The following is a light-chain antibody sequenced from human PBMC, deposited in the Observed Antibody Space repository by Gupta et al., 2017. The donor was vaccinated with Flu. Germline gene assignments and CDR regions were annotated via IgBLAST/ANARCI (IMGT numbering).Light chain of an antibody. Sequence: SSLFASVGDRCTITCRASQSIRNYLNWYKQKQGEAPKLLVYRASSWQSGVPSRFSGSGFGTDLTLTISGRQREDCASYFCQQNDSNPLLTFGHGTKVDIK. V-gene: IGKV1-39*01. CDR3: QQNDSNPLLT. CDR2: RAS. CDR1: QSIRNY. J-gene: IGKJ1*01.